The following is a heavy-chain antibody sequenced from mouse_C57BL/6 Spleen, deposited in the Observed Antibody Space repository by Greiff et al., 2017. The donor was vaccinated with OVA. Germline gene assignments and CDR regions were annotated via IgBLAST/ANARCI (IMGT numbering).Heavy chain of an antibody. V-gene: IGHV1-52*01. CDR2: IDSSDSET. J-gene: IGHJ3*01. Sequence: VQLQQPGAELVRPGSSVKLSCKASGYTFTSYWMHWVKQRPIQGLEWIGNIDSSDSETHYNQKFKDKATLTVDKSSSTAYMQLSSLTSEDSAVYDCARYYYYGSQAWFAYWGQGTLVTVSA. CDR3: ARYYYYGSQAWFAY. D-gene: IGHD1-1*01. CDR1: GYTFTSYW.